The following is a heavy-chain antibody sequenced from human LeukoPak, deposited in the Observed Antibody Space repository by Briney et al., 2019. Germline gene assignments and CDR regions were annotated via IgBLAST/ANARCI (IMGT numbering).Heavy chain of an antibody. CDR3: ARQFGDGYTNFDY. CDR1: GGSFSGYY. V-gene: IGHV4-34*01. Sequence: SETLSLTCAVYGGSFSGYYWSWIRQPPGKGLEWIGEINHSGSTNYNPSLKSRVTISVDTSKNQFSLKLSSVTAADTAVYYCARQFGDGYTNFDYWGQGTLVTVSS. CDR2: INHSGST. D-gene: IGHD5-24*01. J-gene: IGHJ4*02.